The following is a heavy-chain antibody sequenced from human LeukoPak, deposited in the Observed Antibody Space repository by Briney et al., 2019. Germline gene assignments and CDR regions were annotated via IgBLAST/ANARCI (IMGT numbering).Heavy chain of an antibody. J-gene: IGHJ3*02. D-gene: IGHD3-22*01. V-gene: IGHV1-69*05. CDR1: GGTFSSYA. CDR3: ASYYDSSGYYYIAFDI. CDR2: IIPIFGTA. Sequence: SVKVSCKASGGTFSSYAISWVRQAPGQGLEWMGRIIPIFGTANYAQKFQGKVTITTDESTSTAYMELSSLRSEDTAVYYCASYYDSSGYYYIAFDIWGQGTMVTVSS.